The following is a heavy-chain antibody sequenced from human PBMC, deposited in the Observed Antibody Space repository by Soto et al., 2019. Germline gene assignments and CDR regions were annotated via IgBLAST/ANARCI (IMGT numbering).Heavy chain of an antibody. CDR3: ARGGFEWGSGVGAFDI. D-gene: IGHD3-9*01. J-gene: IGHJ3*02. V-gene: IGHV4-34*01. CDR1: GGSFSCYY. CDR2: INHSGST. Sequence: TSETLSLTCAVYGGSFSCYYWSWIRQAPGKGLEWIGEINHSGSTNYNPSLKSRVTISVDTSKNQFSLKLSSVTAADTAVYYCARGGFEWGSGVGAFDIWGQGTMVTVSS.